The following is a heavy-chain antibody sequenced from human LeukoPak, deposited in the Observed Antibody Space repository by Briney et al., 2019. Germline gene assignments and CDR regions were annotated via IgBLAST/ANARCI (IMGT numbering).Heavy chain of an antibody. V-gene: IGHV3-21*06. CDR2: ISSGGNYK. Sequence: GESLRLSCATSGFTFSSYAMDWVRQAPGKGLEWVSSISSGGNYKYYGDSVWGRFTISRDDAKNSLYLEMNSLRAEDTAVYYCARDTRQTSVTNFDSWGQGTLVIVS. J-gene: IGHJ4*02. CDR1: GFTFSSYA. CDR3: ARDTRQTSVTNFDS. D-gene: IGHD4-17*01.